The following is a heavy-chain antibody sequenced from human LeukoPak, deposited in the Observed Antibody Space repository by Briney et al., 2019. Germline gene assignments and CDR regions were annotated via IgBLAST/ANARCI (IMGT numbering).Heavy chain of an antibody. CDR2: TSGRGVNS. Sequence: GGSLRLSCAASGFTLRSYDMSWVRQAPGKGLEWVAATSGRGVNSYYADSVRGRFTIPRDNSQNTLYLQMDSLRAEDTALYYCAKEYSGYDFDYWGQGTLVTVSS. V-gene: IGHV3-23*01. CDR1: GFTLRSYD. J-gene: IGHJ4*02. D-gene: IGHD5-12*01. CDR3: AKEYSGYDFDY.